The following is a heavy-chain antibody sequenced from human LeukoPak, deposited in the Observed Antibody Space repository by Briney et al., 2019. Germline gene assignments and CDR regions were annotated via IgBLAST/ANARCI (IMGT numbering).Heavy chain of an antibody. J-gene: IGHJ6*03. CDR3: ATSRYTVTTGDDYYYYYMDV. V-gene: IGHV4-59*01. D-gene: IGHD4-17*01. CDR1: GGSISSYY. Sequence: SGTLSLTCTVSGGSISSYYWSWIRQPPGKGLEWIGYIYYSGSTNYNPSLKSRVTISVDTSKNQFSLKLSSVTAADTAVYYCATSRYTVTTGDDYYYYYMDVWGKGTTVTISS. CDR2: IYYSGST.